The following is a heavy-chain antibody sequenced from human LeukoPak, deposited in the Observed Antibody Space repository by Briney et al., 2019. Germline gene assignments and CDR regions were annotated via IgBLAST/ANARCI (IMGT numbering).Heavy chain of an antibody. Sequence: PSETLSLTCTVSGGSISSYYWSWIRQPPGKGLEWIGYIYYSGSTNYNPSLKSRVTISVDTSNNQFSLKLSSVTAADTAVYYCARGSSEGSWFDPWGQGTLVTVSS. CDR1: GGSISSYY. CDR2: IYYSGST. CDR3: ARGSSEGSWFDP. V-gene: IGHV4-59*01. J-gene: IGHJ5*02. D-gene: IGHD6-6*01.